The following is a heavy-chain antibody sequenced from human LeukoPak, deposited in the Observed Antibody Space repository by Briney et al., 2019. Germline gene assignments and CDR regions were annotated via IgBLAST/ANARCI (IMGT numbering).Heavy chain of an antibody. CDR2: INLNSGGT. Sequence: ASVKVSCKASGYTFTGYFMHWVRQAPGQGLEWMGRINLNSGGTYYAQNFQGRVTMTRDTSISTAYVELSRLTSDDTAMYYCARDLSSNSNWEFDFWGQGTLVTVSS. CDR3: ARDLSSNSNWEFDF. CDR1: GYTFTGYF. J-gene: IGHJ4*02. D-gene: IGHD1-26*01. V-gene: IGHV1-2*06.